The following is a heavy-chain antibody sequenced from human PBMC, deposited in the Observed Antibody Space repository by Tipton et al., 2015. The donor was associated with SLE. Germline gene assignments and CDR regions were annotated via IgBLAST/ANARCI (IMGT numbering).Heavy chain of an antibody. V-gene: IGHV4-4*07. D-gene: IGHD3-16*01. Sequence: TLSLTCTASGGSISSYYWSWIRQPAGKGLEWIGRVHSSGTTLYNPSLNSRVTVSLDTSKNQFSLKLTSVIAADTAVYYCARTNGGGATFFDYWGQGVLVTVSS. CDR3: ARTNGGGATFFDY. CDR2: VHSSGTT. J-gene: IGHJ4*02. CDR1: GGSISSYY.